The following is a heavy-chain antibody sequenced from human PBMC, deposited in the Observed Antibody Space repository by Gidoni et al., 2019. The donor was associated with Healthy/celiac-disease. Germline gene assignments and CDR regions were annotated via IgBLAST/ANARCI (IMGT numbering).Heavy chain of an antibody. CDR3: ARDILRGDTAMVTLDY. V-gene: IGHV1-69*01. J-gene: IGHJ4*02. CDR2: IIPIFGTA. Sequence: QVRLVQSGAEVKKPGSSVKVSCKASGGTFSSYAISWVRQAPGQGLEWMGGIIPIFGTANYAQKFQGRVTITADESTSTAYMELSSLRSEDTAVYYCARDILRGDTAMVTLDYWGQGTLVTVSS. D-gene: IGHD5-18*01. CDR1: GGTFSSYA.